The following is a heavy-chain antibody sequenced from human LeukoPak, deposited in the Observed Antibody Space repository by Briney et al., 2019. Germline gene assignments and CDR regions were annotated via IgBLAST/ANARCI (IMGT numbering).Heavy chain of an antibody. V-gene: IGHV3-33*06. J-gene: IGHJ4*02. CDR2: IWYDGSNK. CDR1: GFTFSSYG. Sequence: PGGSLRLSCAASGFTFSSYGMHWVRQAPGKGLEWVAVIWYDGSNKYYADSVKGRFTISRDNSKNTLYLQMNSLRAEDTAVYYCAKDLGDYGDHRLHHTLDYWGQGTLVTVSS. CDR3: AKDLGDYGDHRLHHTLDY. D-gene: IGHD4-17*01.